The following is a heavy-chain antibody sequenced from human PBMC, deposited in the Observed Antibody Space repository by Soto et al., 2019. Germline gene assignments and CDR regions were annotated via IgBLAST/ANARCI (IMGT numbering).Heavy chain of an antibody. V-gene: IGHV1-8*01. CDR3: ARALVVVVAATPHDAFDI. J-gene: IGHJ3*02. Sequence: ASVKVSCTASGYTFTSYDINWVRQATGQGLEWMGWMNPNSGNTGYAQKFQGRVTMTRNTSISTAYMELSSLRSEDTAVYYCARALVVVVAATPHDAFDIWGQGTMVTVSS. CDR1: GYTFTSYD. D-gene: IGHD2-15*01. CDR2: MNPNSGNT.